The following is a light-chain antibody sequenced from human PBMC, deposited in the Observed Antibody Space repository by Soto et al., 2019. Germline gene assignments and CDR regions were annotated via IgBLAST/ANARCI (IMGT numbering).Light chain of an antibody. CDR3: QSYDSSLSGFWV. CDR1: SSNIGAGYD. V-gene: IGLV1-40*01. J-gene: IGLJ3*02. Sequence: QSVLTQPPSVSGAPGQRVTISCTGSSSNIGAGYDVHWYQQLPGTAPKLLISGNSNRPSGVPDRFSGSKSGTSASLAITGLQAEDEADYYCQSYDSSLSGFWVFGGGTELTVL. CDR2: GNS.